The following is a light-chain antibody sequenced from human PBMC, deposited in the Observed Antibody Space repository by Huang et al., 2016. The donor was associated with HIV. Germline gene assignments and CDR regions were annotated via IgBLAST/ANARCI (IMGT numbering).Light chain of an antibody. J-gene: IGKJ1*01. CDR2: GAS. CDR1: QTLSGNY. CDR3: HQYGSSPET. Sequence: EVALSQSPGTLSLSPGEGATLSCRSSQTLSGNYLAWYQQKAGQPPRLLIYGASRRATGVPDRFSGSGSGTDFTLTVNALEPEDVAVYYCHQYGSSPETFGQGTKVEIK. V-gene: IGKV3-20*01.